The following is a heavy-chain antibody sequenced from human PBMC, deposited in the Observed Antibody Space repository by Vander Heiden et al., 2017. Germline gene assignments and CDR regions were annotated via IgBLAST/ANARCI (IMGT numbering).Heavy chain of an antibody. CDR2: ISYDGSNK. D-gene: IGHD4-17*01. Sequence: QVQLVESGGGVVQPGRSLRLSCAASGFPFSSYGMHWVRQAPGKGLEWVAVISYDGSNKYYADSVKGRFTISRDNSKNTLYLQMNSLRAEDTAVDYCAKDGDNGFDYWGQGTLVTVSS. CDR3: AKDGDNGFDY. V-gene: IGHV3-30*18. CDR1: GFPFSSYG. J-gene: IGHJ4*02.